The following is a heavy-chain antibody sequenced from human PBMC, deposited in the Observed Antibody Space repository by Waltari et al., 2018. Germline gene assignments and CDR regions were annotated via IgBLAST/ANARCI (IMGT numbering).Heavy chain of an antibody. D-gene: IGHD3-16*01. Sequence: QVQLVESGGGVVQPGRSLRLSCAASGFTFSSYAMHWVRQAPGKGLEWVAVISYDGSNKYYADSVKGRFTISRDNSKNTRYLQMNSLRAEDTAVYYCARGRTWGTFDYWGQGTLVTVSS. CDR2: ISYDGSNK. V-gene: IGHV3-30*01. CDR1: GFTFSSYA. CDR3: ARGRTWGTFDY. J-gene: IGHJ4*02.